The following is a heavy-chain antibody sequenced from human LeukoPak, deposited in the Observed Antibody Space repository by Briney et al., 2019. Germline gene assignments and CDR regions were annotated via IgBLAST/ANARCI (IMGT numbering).Heavy chain of an antibody. CDR2: IYYSGST. D-gene: IGHD6-19*01. CDR3: AKTYSSGLYYGMDV. CDR1: GGSISSYY. J-gene: IGHJ6*02. Sequence: SETLTLTCTVSGGSISSYYWSWIRQPPGKGLEWIGYIYYSGSTNYNPSLKSRVTISVDTSKNQFSLKLSSVTAADTAVYYCAKTYSSGLYYGMDVWGQGTTVTVSS. V-gene: IGHV4-59*01.